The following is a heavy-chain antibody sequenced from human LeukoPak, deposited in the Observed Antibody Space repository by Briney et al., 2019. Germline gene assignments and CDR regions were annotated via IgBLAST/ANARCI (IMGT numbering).Heavy chain of an antibody. D-gene: IGHD3-10*01. CDR3: ARGSLQLDY. Sequence: GGSLRLSCAASGFTFSSYEMNWVRQAPGKGLEWISYISTRGTTKFLADSVKGRFTISRDNTKNSLYLQMNSLRAEETAIYYCARGSLQLDYWGQGVLVTVSS. CDR1: GFTFSSYE. V-gene: IGHV3-48*03. J-gene: IGHJ4*02. CDR2: ISTRGTTK.